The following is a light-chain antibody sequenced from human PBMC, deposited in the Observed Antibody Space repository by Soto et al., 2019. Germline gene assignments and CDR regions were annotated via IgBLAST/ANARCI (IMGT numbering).Light chain of an antibody. Sequence: DIQMTQSPSTLSASVGDRVTITCRASQSISTWLAWYQQKPGKAPKLLIYKASSLESGVPSRFSGSGSWTEFTLTISSLQHDDFATYYCQQYNTYPLTFGGGTTVEIK. CDR2: KAS. CDR3: QQYNTYPLT. J-gene: IGKJ4*01. CDR1: QSISTW. V-gene: IGKV1-5*03.